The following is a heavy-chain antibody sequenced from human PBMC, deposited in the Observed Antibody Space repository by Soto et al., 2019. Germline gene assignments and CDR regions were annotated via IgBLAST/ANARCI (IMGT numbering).Heavy chain of an antibody. CDR3: ARSEDINYYCYMDV. J-gene: IGHJ6*03. Sequence: SETLSLTCTVSGGSISSGGYYWSWIRQHPGKGLEWIGYIYYSGSTYYHPSLKSRITISIDTSKNQFSLKLSSVTAADTAVYFCARSEDINYYCYMDVWGKGTTVTVSS. V-gene: IGHV4-31*03. D-gene: IGHD2-15*01. CDR2: IYYSGST. CDR1: GGSISSGGYY.